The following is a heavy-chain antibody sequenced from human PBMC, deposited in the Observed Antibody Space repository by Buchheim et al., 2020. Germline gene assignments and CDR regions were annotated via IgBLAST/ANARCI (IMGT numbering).Heavy chain of an antibody. J-gene: IGHJ5*02. Sequence: QVQLQQWGAGLLKPSETLSLTCAVYGGSFSGYYWSWIRQPPGKGLEWIGEINHSGSTNYNPSLKSRVTISVNTSKNQFPLKLSSVTAADTAVYYCARAPYYGSGTFGWFDPWGQGTL. D-gene: IGHD3-10*01. CDR3: ARAPYYGSGTFGWFDP. V-gene: IGHV4-34*01. CDR2: INHSGST. CDR1: GGSFSGYY.